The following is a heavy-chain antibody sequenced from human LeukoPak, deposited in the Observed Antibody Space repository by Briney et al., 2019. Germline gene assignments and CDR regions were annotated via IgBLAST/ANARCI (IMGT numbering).Heavy chain of an antibody. CDR1: GGTFSSYA. V-gene: IGHV1-69*06. D-gene: IGHD2-15*01. Sequence: SVKVSCKASGGTFSSYAISWVRQAPGQGLEWMGGIIPIFGTANYAQKFQGRVTITADKSTSTAYMELSSLRSEDTAVYYCARGATDIVVVVAATDAFDVWGQGIMVTVSS. CDR2: IIPIFGTA. J-gene: IGHJ3*01. CDR3: ARGATDIVVVVAATDAFDV.